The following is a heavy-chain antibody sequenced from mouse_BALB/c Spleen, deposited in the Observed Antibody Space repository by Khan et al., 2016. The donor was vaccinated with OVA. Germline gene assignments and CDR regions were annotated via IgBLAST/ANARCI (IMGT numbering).Heavy chain of an antibody. CDR3: ARNGDYVHWFFEV. V-gene: IGHV2-2*02. Sequence: VQLQESGPGLVQPSQSLSITCTGSGFSLSSYGVHWVRQSPGKGLEWLGVIWSGGSTVDNAAFISRLSISKDNSKSQVFVKMNSLQAKDTAIYYCARNGDYVHWFFEVWGAGTTVTVSS. J-gene: IGHJ1*01. CDR1: GFSLSSYG. D-gene: IGHD2-13*01. CDR2: IWSGGST.